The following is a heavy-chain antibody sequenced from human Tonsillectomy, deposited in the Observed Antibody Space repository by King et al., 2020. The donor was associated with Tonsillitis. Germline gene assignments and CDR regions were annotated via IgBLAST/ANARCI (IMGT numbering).Heavy chain of an antibody. CDR2: IYYSGST. CDR1: GGSVSSGSYY. CDR3: ARVVSRYYDSSGYSFDI. J-gene: IGHJ3*02. Sequence: VQLQESGPGLVKPSETLSPTCTVSGGSVSSGSYYWSWIRQPPGKGLEWIGYIYYSGSTNYNPSLKSRVTISVDTSKNQFSLKLSSVTAADTAVYYCARVVSRYYDSSGYSFDIWGQGTMVTVSS. D-gene: IGHD3-22*01. V-gene: IGHV4-61*01.